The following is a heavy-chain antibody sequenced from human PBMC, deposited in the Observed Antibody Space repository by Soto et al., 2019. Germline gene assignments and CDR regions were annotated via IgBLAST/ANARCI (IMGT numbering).Heavy chain of an antibody. CDR1: GFTFSTYS. CDR3: AREYTAWPLAYGLDV. D-gene: IGHD2-2*02. J-gene: IGHJ6*02. CDR2: ISSRSDI. Sequence: GGSLRLSCVGSGFTFSTYSINWVRQAPGKGLEWVSSISSRSDIYYADSVKGRITISRDNAKNSVSLHMNSLRAEDTAVYYCAREYTAWPLAYGLDVWGQGTTVTVSS. V-gene: IGHV3-21*01.